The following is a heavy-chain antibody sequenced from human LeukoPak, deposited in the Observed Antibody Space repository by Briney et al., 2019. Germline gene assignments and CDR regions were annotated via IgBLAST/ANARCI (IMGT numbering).Heavy chain of an antibody. CDR2: IYTSGST. D-gene: IGHD4-17*01. V-gene: IGHV4-4*07. CDR1: GGSLSGYY. J-gene: IGHJ4*02. Sequence: SETLSLTCAVYGGSLSGYYWSWIRQPAGKGLEWIGRIYTSGSTNYNPSLKSRVTISVDTSKNQFSLKLSSVTAADTAVYYCAREGTTVTTWIDYWGQGTLVTVSS. CDR3: AREGTTVTTWIDY.